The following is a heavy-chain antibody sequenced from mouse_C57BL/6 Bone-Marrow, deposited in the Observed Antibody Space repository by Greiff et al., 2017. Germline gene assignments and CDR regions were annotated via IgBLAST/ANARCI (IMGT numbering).Heavy chain of an antibody. V-gene: IGHV1-64*01. CDR1: GYTFTSYW. D-gene: IGHD1-1*01. J-gene: IGHJ3*01. Sequence: QVQLQQPGAELVKPGASVKLSCKASGYTFTSYWMHWVKQRPGQGLEWIGMIHPNSGSTNYNEKFKSKATLTVDKSSSTAYMQRSSLTSEDAAVYYCAREVVDPFAYWGQGTLVTVSA. CDR3: AREVVDPFAY. CDR2: IHPNSGST.